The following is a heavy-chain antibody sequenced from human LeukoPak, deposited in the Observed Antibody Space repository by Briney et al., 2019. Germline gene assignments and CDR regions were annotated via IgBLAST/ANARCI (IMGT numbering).Heavy chain of an antibody. Sequence: ASVKVSCKASGGTFSSYAISWVRQAPGQGLEWMGRIIPVLGTANYAQKFQGRVTITTDESTSTAYMELSSLRSEDTAVYYCARSRYRSSGYYYFDYWGQGTLVTVSS. CDR3: ARSRYRSSGYYYFDY. CDR1: GGTFSSYA. V-gene: IGHV1-69*11. CDR2: IIPVLGTA. D-gene: IGHD3-22*01. J-gene: IGHJ4*02.